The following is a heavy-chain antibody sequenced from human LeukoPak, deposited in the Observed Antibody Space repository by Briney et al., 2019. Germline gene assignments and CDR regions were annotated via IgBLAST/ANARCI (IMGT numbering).Heavy chain of an antibody. CDR3: ARMGGRGYSYGYDY. Sequence: PSETLSLTCTVSGGSISSYYWSWIRQPPGKGLEWIGSMFNSGSTSYNPTLKSRVTISVDTSKNQFSLKLSSVTAADTAVYYCARMGGRGYSYGYDYWGQGTLVTVSS. J-gene: IGHJ4*02. CDR1: GGSISSYY. D-gene: IGHD5-18*01. V-gene: IGHV4-4*08. CDR2: MFNSGST.